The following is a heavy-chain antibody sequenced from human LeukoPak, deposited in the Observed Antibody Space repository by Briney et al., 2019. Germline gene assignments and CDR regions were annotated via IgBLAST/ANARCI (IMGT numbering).Heavy chain of an antibody. CDR2: ISGYNGNT. D-gene: IGHD2-2*02. CDR3: ARDCYNNPTCHTREFDY. CDR1: GYTFTSYG. Sequence: ASAKVSCKASGYTFTSYGISWVREAPGQGLEWMGWISGYNGNTIYAQKLQGRVSMTTDTSTSTAYMDLRSLRSDDTAVYYCARDCYNNPTCHTREFDYWGQGTLVTVSS. V-gene: IGHV1-18*01. J-gene: IGHJ4*02.